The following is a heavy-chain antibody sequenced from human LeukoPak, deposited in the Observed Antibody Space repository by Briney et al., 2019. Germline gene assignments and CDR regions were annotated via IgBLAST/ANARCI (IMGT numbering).Heavy chain of an antibody. Sequence: SETLSLTCTVTVCSISSYYWSWFRQPPGKGLEGIGYIYYSGSTNYNPSLKSRVTISADTSKNQFSLKLSSVTAADTVVYYCASLQGYYDAFDIWGQGTMVTVSS. D-gene: IGHD1-26*01. J-gene: IGHJ3*02. V-gene: IGHV4-59*08. CDR1: VCSISSYY. CDR2: IYYSGST. CDR3: ASLQGYYDAFDI.